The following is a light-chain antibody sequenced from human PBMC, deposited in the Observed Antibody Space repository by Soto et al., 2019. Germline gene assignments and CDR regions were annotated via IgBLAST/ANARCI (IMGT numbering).Light chain of an antibody. J-gene: IGKJ1*01. CDR3: QQYDSYRWT. V-gene: IGKV1-5*01. CDR1: QSISSW. Sequence: MQNTQSPSTLSAFVGDRVTMTCRASQSISSWLAWYQRKPGTAPKLLIYDASSLESGVPSRFSGSGSGTEFTLTISSLQPDDFATYYCQQYDSYRWTFGQGTKV. CDR2: DAS.